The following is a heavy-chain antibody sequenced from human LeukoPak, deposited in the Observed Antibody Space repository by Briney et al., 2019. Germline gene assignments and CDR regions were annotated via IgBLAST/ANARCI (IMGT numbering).Heavy chain of an antibody. CDR3: ARTRLGGYNSAFYYYYGMDV. CDR1: GFSLSTSGMC. CDR2: IDWDDDK. D-gene: IGHD5-24*01. V-gene: IGHV2-70*11. Sequence: SGPALVKPTQTLTLTCTFSGFSLSTSGMCVSWIRQPPGKALEWLARIDWDDDKYYSTSLKTRLTISKDTSKNQVVLTMTNMDPVDTATYYCARTRLGGYNSAFYYYYGMDVWGQGTTVTVSS. J-gene: IGHJ6*02.